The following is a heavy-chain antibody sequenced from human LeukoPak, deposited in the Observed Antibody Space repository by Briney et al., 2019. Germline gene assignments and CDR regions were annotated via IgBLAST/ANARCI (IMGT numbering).Heavy chain of an antibody. V-gene: IGHV1-3*03. CDR2: INAGNGNT. J-gene: IGHJ3*02. Sequence: ASVKVSCKASGYTFTSYAMHWVRQAPGQRLKWMGWINAGNGNTKYSQEFQGRVTITRDTSASTAYMELSSLRSEDMAVYYCARAGTYYYDSSDPGHAFDIWGQGIMVTVSS. CDR1: GYTFTSYA. CDR3: ARAGTYYYDSSDPGHAFDI. D-gene: IGHD3-22*01.